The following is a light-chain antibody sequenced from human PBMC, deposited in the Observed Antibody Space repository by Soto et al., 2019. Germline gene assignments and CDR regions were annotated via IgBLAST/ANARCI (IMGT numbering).Light chain of an antibody. Sequence: EIVLTQSPGTLSLSPGERATLSCRASQSVSSSFLAWYHQKPGQAPRLLIYGASSRATGVPDRFSGSGSGTDFTLTISRLEPDDFAVYYCQQYGSSHSYTFGQGTRLEIK. J-gene: IGKJ2*01. V-gene: IGKV3-20*01. CDR3: QQYGSSHSYT. CDR1: QSVSSSF. CDR2: GAS.